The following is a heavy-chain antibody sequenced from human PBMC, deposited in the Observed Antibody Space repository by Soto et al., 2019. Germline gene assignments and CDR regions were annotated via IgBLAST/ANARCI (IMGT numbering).Heavy chain of an antibody. CDR1: GFTFSSYG. CDR2: ISYDGSNK. V-gene: IGHV3-30*18. J-gene: IGHJ4*02. D-gene: IGHD3-22*01. Sequence: GGSLRLSCAASGFTFSSYGMHWVRQAPGKGLEWVAVISYDGSNKYYADSVKGRFTISRDNSKNTLYLQMNSLRAEDTAVYYCAKDGLHYYDSSGYPYYFDYWGQGTLVTVSS. CDR3: AKDGLHYYDSSGYPYYFDY.